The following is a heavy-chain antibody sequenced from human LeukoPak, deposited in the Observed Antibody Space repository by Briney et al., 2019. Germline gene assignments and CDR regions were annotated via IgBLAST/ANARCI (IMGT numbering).Heavy chain of an antibody. CDR2: ISSSSTYI. CDR3: AREKPDLDV. J-gene: IGHJ6*04. Sequence: GGSPRLSCAASGFTFSSYWMSWVRQAPGKGLEWVSSISSSSTYIYYADSVKGRFTISRDNAKNSLYLQMNSLRAEDTAVYYCAREKPDLDVWGKGATVTVSS. V-gene: IGHV3-21*01. CDR1: GFTFSSYW.